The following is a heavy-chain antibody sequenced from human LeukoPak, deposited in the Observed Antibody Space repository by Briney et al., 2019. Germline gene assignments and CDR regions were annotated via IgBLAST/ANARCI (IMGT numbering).Heavy chain of an antibody. CDR1: GFTFSNFG. D-gene: IGHD6-13*01. Sequence: GRSLRLSCAASGFTFSNFGMHWVRQAPGEGLEWVAVIWYDGSNENYEDSVKGRFTISRDNSKNTLYLQMNSLRAEDTAVYYCARAESLAAAGTGYFDFWDQGTLVTVSS. J-gene: IGHJ4*02. CDR2: IWYDGSNE. CDR3: ARAESLAAAGTGYFDF. V-gene: IGHV3-33*01.